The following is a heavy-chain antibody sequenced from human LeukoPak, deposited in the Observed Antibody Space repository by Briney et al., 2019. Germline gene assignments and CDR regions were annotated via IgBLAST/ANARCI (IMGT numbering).Heavy chain of an antibody. J-gene: IGHJ4*02. CDR3: SRGGVLVPPANLLFDC. D-gene: IGHD2-2*01. CDR1: GFTFSDHA. CDR2: IGSKDYGGTT. Sequence: GGSLRLSCTASGFTFSDHAMSWFRQAPGKGLEWVSFIGSKDYGGTTQYAPSVKGRFTISRDDSKNIAYLQMNSLKTEDSAVYYCSRGGVLVPPANLLFDCWGQGTLVTVSS. V-gene: IGHV3-49*03.